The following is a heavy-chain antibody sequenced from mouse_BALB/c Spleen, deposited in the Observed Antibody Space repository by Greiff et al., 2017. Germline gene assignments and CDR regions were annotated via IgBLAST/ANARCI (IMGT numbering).Heavy chain of an antibody. CDR3: VREGNYYGYWYFDV. V-gene: IGHV2-9-2*01. CDR2: IWTGGGT. CDR1: GFSLTSYD. J-gene: IGHJ1*01. Sequence: LVESGPGLVAPSQSLSITCTVSGFSLTSYDISWIRQPPGKGLEWLGVIWTGGGTNYNSAFMSRLRISKDNSKSQVFLKMNSLQTDDTAIYYCVREGNYYGYWYFDVWGAGTTVTVSS. D-gene: IGHD1-1*01.